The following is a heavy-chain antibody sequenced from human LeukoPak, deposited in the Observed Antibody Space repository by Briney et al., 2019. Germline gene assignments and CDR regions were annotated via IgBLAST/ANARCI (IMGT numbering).Heavy chain of an antibody. CDR1: GGTFSSYA. D-gene: IGHD3-22*01. Sequence: SVEVSCKASGGTFSSYAISWVRQAPGQGLEWMGGIIPIFGTANYAQKFQGRVTMTTDTSTSTAYMELRSLRSDDTAVYYCARVPEYYYDSSGYLRDWGQGTLVTVSS. V-gene: IGHV1-69*05. CDR3: ARVPEYYYDSSGYLRD. CDR2: IIPIFGTA. J-gene: IGHJ4*02.